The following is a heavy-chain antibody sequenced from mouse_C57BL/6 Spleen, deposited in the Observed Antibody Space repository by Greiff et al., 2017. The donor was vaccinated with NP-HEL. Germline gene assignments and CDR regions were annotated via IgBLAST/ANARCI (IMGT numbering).Heavy chain of an antibody. CDR2: IYPGDGDT. Sequence: VQLQQSGPELVKPGASVKISCKASGYAFSSSWMNWVKQRPGKGLEWIGRIYPGDGDTNYNEKFKGKATLTAEKSSSTAYMQLSSLTSEDSAVYFCARSGYYGSRGYYFDYWGQGTTLTVSS. CDR1: GYAFSSSW. J-gene: IGHJ2*01. CDR3: ARSGYYGSRGYYFDY. D-gene: IGHD1-1*01. V-gene: IGHV1-82*01.